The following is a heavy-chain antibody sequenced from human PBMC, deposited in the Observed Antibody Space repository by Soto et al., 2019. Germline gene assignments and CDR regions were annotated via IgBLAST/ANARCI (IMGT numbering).Heavy chain of an antibody. CDR3: ARGRRRITIFGVVITHTGHYYGMDV. D-gene: IGHD3-3*01. Sequence: PSETLSLTCAVYGGSFSGYYWSWIRQPPGKGLEWIGEINHSGSTNYNPSLKSRVTISVDTSKNQFSLKLSSVTAADTAVYYCARGRRRITIFGVVITHTGHYYGMDVWGQGTTVTVS. CDR1: GGSFSGYY. V-gene: IGHV4-34*01. J-gene: IGHJ6*02. CDR2: INHSGST.